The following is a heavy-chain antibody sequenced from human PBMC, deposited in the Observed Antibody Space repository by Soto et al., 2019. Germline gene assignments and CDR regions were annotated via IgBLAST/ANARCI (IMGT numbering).Heavy chain of an antibody. Sequence: PGGSLRLSCAASGFTFSSYAMHWVRQAPGKGLEWVAVISYDGSNKYYADSVKGRFTISRDNSKNTLYLQMNSLRAEDTAVYYCARDPVNYYDSSGYYPHFGYWGQGTLVTVSS. CDR1: GFTFSSYA. CDR3: ARDPVNYYDSSGYYPHFGY. D-gene: IGHD3-22*01. CDR2: ISYDGSNK. V-gene: IGHV3-30-3*01. J-gene: IGHJ4*02.